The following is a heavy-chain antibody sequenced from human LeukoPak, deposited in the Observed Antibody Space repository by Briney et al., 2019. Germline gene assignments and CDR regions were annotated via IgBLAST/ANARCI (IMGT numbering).Heavy chain of an antibody. CDR1: GFTFSSYE. J-gene: IGHJ4*02. V-gene: IGHV3-48*03. D-gene: IGHD6-25*01. CDR2: ISSSGSTI. Sequence: GGSLRLSCAASGFTFSSYEMNWVRQAPGKGLEWVSYISSSGSTIYYADSVKGRFTISGDNAKNSLYLQMNSLRAEDTAVYYCASAQSSGGYWGQGTLVTVSS. CDR3: ASAQSSGGY.